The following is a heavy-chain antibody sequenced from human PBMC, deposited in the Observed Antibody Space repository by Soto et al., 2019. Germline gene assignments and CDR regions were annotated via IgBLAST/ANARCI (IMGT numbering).Heavy chain of an antibody. V-gene: IGHV4-34*01. D-gene: IGHD3-22*01. J-gene: IGHJ4*02. CDR2: INHSGST. CDR1: GGSFSGYY. CDR3: AREGAPSYYYDSSGYYF. Sequence: QVQLQQWGAGLLKPSETLSLTCAVYGGSFSGYYWSWIRQPPGKGLEWIGEINHSGSTNYTPSLKSRVTISVDTSKNQFSLKLSSVTGADTAVYYCAREGAPSYYYDSSGYYFWGQGTLVTVSS.